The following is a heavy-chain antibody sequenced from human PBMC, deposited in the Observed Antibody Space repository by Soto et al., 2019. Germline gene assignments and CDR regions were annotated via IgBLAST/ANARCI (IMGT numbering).Heavy chain of an antibody. Sequence: QVRLHESGPGLVKPSQTLSLTCSVSGGSISGDYYCSWIRQSLEKRLEWIGYIYYSGSSYSNPDLQSRLSMSLDTSKNQFSMKLLSVTAAETPVYCCARGGARWPGYFDSWGQGALVAVSS. V-gene: IGHV4-30-4*08. CDR3: ARGGARWPGYFDS. CDR1: GGSISGDYY. CDR2: IYYSGSS. J-gene: IGHJ4*02. D-gene: IGHD2-15*01.